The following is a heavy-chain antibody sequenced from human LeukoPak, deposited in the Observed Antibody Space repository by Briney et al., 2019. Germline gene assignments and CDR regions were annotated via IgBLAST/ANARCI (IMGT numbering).Heavy chain of an antibody. V-gene: IGHV3-33*08. Sequence: PGRSLRLSCAASGFTFSSYAMHWVRQAPGKGLEWVAVIWYDGSNKYYADSVKGRFTISRDNSKNTLYLQMNSLRAEDTAVYYCARDQQVVVFDYWGQGTLVTVSS. D-gene: IGHD3-22*01. CDR2: IWYDGSNK. CDR1: GFTFSSYA. CDR3: ARDQQVVVFDY. J-gene: IGHJ4*02.